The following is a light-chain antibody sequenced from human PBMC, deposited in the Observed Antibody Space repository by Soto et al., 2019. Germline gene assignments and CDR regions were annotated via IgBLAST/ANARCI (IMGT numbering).Light chain of an antibody. V-gene: IGLV2-14*03. CDR2: DVS. CDR1: SSDIGGYNY. Sequence: QSALTQPASVSGSHGQSVTISCTGTSSDIGGYNYVSWYQQHPGKAPKLVIYDVSDRPSGVSNRFSGSKSGNTASLTISGLQAYDEADYYCSSYTSSSTNVLVGGGTQLTVL. J-gene: IGLJ2*01. CDR3: SSYTSSSTNVL.